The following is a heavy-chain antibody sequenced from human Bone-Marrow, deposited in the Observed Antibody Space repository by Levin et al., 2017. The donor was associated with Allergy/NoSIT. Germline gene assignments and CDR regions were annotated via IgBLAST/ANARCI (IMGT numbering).Heavy chain of an antibody. CDR1: GGSIPNSF. CDR2: ISPSGSS. V-gene: IGHV4-4*07. J-gene: IGHJ5*02. Sequence: SQTLSLPCPVSGGSIPNSFWTWLRQPAGKGLEWIGRISPSGSSNFNPSLKSRVTLSVDTSKNQFSLKVNSVTAADTAVYYCARDDSTFGGNNWFDPWGQGTLVTVSS. CDR3: ARDDSTFGGNNWFDP. D-gene: IGHD3-3*01.